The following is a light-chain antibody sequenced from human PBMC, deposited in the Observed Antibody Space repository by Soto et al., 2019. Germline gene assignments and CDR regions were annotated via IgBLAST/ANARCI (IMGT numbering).Light chain of an antibody. CDR1: SSKIGAGYD. Sequence: QSVLTQPPSVSGAPGQRVTISCTGSSSKIGAGYDLHWYQQLPGTAPKLLIYGNSNRPSGFPDRFSGSKSGTSASLAFTGLQAEDEADYYCQSYDSSLRVFGTGTKVTVL. V-gene: IGLV1-40*01. CDR2: GNS. CDR3: QSYDSSLRV. J-gene: IGLJ1*01.